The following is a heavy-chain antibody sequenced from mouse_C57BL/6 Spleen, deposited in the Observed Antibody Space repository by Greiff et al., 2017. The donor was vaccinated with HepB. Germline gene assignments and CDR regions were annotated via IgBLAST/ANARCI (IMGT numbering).Heavy chain of an antibody. Sequence: VQLQQSVAELVRPGASVKLSCTASGFNIKNSYMHWVKQRPEQGLEWIGRIDPANGNTKYAPKFQGKATITADTSSNTTYLQLSSLTSEDTAIYYCARDFITTVEVPFDYWGQGTTLTVSS. J-gene: IGHJ2*01. CDR2: IDPANGNT. D-gene: IGHD1-1*01. CDR3: ARDFITTVEVPFDY. V-gene: IGHV14-3*01. CDR1: GFNIKNSY.